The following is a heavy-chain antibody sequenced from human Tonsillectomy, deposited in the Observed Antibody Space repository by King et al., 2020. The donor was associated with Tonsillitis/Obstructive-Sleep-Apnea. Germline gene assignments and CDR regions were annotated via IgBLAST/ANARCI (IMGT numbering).Heavy chain of an antibody. CDR1: GFTFSSFA. CDR2: ISYDATNK. J-gene: IGHJ4*02. D-gene: IGHD6-19*01. V-gene: IGHV3-30*04. CDR3: ARDCPPCGYSNGWPDY. Sequence: VQLVESGGGVVQPGRSLRLSCAASGFTFSSFAMHWVRQAPGKGLEWVTIISYDATNKYYADSVKGRFSISRDNSKNTLYLQMNSLKPEDTAVYYCARDCPPCGYSNGWPDYWGQGIRVTVSS.